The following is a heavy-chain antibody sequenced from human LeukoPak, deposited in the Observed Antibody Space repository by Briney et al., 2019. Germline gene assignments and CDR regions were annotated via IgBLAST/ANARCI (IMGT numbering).Heavy chain of an antibody. CDR1: GYTFTSYG. D-gene: IGHD3-16*02. J-gene: IGHJ4*02. V-gene: IGHV1-18*01. CDR2: ISAYNGNT. CDR3: ARVNYDYVWGSYRFDY. Sequence: ASVKVSCKASGYTFTSYGISWVRQAPGQGLEWMGWISAYNGNTNYAQKLQGRVTMTTDTSTSTAYMELRSLRSDDTAVYYCARVNYDYVWGSYRFDYWGQGTLVTVSS.